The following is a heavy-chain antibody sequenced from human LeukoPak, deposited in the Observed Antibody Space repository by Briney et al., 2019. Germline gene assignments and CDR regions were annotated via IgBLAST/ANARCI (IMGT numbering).Heavy chain of an antibody. CDR3: AREDSTGYYHDY. V-gene: IGHV1-46*01. J-gene: IGHJ4*02. Sequence: STTYAQKFQGRVTMTRDTSTSTVYMELRSLRSEDTAEYYCAREDSTGYYHDYWGQGNLVTVSS. CDR2: ST. D-gene: IGHD3-22*01.